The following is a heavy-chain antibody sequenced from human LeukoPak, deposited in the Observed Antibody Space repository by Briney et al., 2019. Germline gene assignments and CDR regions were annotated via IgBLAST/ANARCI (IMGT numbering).Heavy chain of an antibody. CDR2: FYHSGST. J-gene: IGHJ4*02. CDR1: DYSISSGYY. CDR3: ARSRGFWSGSDY. Sequence: SETLSLTCAVSDYSISSGYYWGWIWQPPGKGLEWIGSFYHSGSTYYSPSLKSRVTISVDTSKNQFSLKLTSVTAADTAVYYCARSRGFWSGSDYWGQGTLVTVSS. D-gene: IGHD3-3*01. V-gene: IGHV4-38-2*01.